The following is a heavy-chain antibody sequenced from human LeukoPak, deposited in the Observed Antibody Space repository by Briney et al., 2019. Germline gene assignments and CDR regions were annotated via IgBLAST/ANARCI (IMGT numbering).Heavy chain of an antibody. V-gene: IGHV4-4*09. D-gene: IGHD1-26*01. CDR1: AGSISGYY. CDR3: AQRQGPMSGTYDYFDP. Sequence: SETLSLTCTVSAGSISGYYWTWIRQPPGQGLEWIAYIHSNGYINYNPSLRSRVTISVDPSKNQFSLTVTPVTAADTAIYYCAQRQGPMSGTYDYFDPWGQGALVTVSS. CDR2: IHSNGYI. J-gene: IGHJ5*02.